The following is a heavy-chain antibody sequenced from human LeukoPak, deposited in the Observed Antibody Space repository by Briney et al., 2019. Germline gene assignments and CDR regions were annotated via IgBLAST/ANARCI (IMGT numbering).Heavy chain of an antibody. V-gene: IGHV4-34*01. CDR3: ATIRTRLGVVIHNWFDP. D-gene: IGHD3-22*01. CDR2: INHSGSP. J-gene: IGHJ5*02. Sequence: PSETLSLTCAVYGGSFSGYYWSWIRQPPGKGLEWIGEINHSGSPNYNPSLKSRVTISVDTSKNQFSLKLTSVTAADTAVYYCATIRTRLGVVIHNWFDPWGQGTLVTVSS. CDR1: GGSFSGYY.